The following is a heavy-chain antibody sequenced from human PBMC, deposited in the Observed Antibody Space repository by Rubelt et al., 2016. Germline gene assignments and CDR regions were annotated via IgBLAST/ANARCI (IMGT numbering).Heavy chain of an antibody. V-gene: IGHV3-33*06. J-gene: IGHJ6*02. D-gene: IGHD3-10*01. CDR2: VRFDGTRT. CDR3: AKTVGEYYYYYGMDV. Sequence: QAPGKGLEWVAVVRFDGTRTYYADSVRGRFTMSRDNSRSTLYLQMNSLRADDTAVYYCAKTVGEYYYYYGMDVWGQGTTVTVSS.